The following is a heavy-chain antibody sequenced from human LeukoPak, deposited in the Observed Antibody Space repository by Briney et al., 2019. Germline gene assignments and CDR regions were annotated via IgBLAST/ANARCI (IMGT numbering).Heavy chain of an antibody. J-gene: IGHJ4*02. V-gene: IGHV3-73*01. CDR1: GFTFSGSA. D-gene: IGHD3-3*01. Sequence: PGGSLRLSCAASGFTFSGSAMHWVRQASGKGLEWVGRIRSKANSYATAYAASVKGRFTISRDDSKNTAYLQMNSLKTEDTAVYYCTRPGSDFGVVIRDYWGQGTLVTVSS. CDR2: IRSKANSYAT. CDR3: TRPGSDFGVVIRDY.